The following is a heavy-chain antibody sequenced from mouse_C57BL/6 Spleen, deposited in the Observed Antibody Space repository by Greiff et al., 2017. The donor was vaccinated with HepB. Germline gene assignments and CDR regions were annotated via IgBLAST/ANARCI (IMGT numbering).Heavy chain of an antibody. D-gene: IGHD2-3*01. CDR2: IDPENGAT. V-gene: IGHV14-4*01. CDR1: GFNIKDDY. J-gene: IGHJ3*01. CDR3: TQWLLPSY. Sequence: VQLKQSGAELVRPGASVKLSCTASGFNIKDDYMHWVKQRPEQGLEWIGWIDPENGATEYASKFQGKATITADTSSNTAYLQLSSLTSEDTDVYYCTQWLLPSYWGQGTLVTVSA.